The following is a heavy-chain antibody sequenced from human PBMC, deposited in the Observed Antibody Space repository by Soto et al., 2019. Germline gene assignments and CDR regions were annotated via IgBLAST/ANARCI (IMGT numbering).Heavy chain of an antibody. CDR3: ARLSTDCSSTSCYLGPRRGMDV. CDR2: IYYSGST. CDR1: GGSISSYY. J-gene: IGHJ6*02. Sequence: PSETLSLTCTVSGGSISSYYWSWLRQPPGKGLEWIGYIYYSGSTNYNPSLKSRVTISVDTSKNQFSLKLSSVTAADTAVYYCARLSTDCSSTSCYLGPRRGMDVWGQGTTVTVAS. V-gene: IGHV4-59*01. D-gene: IGHD2-2*01.